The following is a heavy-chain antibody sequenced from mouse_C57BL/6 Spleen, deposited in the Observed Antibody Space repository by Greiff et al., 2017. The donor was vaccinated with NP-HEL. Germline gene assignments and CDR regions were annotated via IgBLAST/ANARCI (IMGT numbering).Heavy chain of an antibody. CDR3: ARWITTVVARRGYFDY. CDR2: IYPRSGNT. D-gene: IGHD1-1*01. V-gene: IGHV1-81*01. J-gene: IGHJ2*01. CDR1: GYTFTSYG. Sequence: QVQLQQSGAELARPGASVKLSCKASGYTFTSYGISWVKQRTGQGLEWIGEIYPRSGNTYYSENFKGKATLTADKSSSTAYMELRSLTSEDSAVYFCARWITTVVARRGYFDYWGQGTTLTVSS.